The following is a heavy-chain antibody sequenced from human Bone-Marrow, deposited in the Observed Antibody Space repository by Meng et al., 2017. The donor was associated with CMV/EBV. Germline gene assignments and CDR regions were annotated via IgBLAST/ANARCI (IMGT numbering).Heavy chain of an antibody. Sequence: ASVKVSCKASGYTFTGYYMHWVRQAPGQGLEWMGWINPNSGGTNYAQKFQGRVTMTRDTSISTAYMELSRLRSDDTAVYYCARLDIYDSSGYNGYWGQGTLLTVSS. CDR1: GYTFTGYY. J-gene: IGHJ4*02. CDR2: INPNSGGT. CDR3: ARLDIYDSSGYNGY. V-gene: IGHV1-2*02. D-gene: IGHD3-22*01.